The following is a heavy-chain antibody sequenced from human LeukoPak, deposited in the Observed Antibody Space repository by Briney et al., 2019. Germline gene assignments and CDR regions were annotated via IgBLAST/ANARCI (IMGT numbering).Heavy chain of an antibody. CDR3: AKSSNWFDP. D-gene: IGHD2-2*01. J-gene: IGHJ5*02. CDR2: IYHGGST. Sequence: SETLSLTCTVSGYSINSAYYWGWIRQPPEKGLEWIGSIYHGGSTYFNPSLKGRVTISIDTSKNQFSLKLSSVTAADTAVYYCAKSSNWFDPWGQGTLVTVSS. V-gene: IGHV4-38-2*02. CDR1: GYSINSAYY.